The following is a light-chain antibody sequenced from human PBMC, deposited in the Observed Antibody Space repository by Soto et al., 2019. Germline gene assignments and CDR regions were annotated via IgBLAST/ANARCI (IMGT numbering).Light chain of an antibody. CDR2: EGS. CDR1: SSDVGRYNL. V-gene: IGLV2-23*01. CDR3: CSYAGSSTYV. Sequence: QSALTQPASVSGSPGQSITISCTGTSSDVGRYNLVSWYQQHPGKAPKLIIYEGSKRPSGVSNRFSGSKSGNTASLTISGLQAEDEADHYCCSYAGSSTYVFGTGTKLTVL. J-gene: IGLJ1*01.